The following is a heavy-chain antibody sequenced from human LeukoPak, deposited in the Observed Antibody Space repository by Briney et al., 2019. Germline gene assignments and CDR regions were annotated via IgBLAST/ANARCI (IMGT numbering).Heavy chain of an antibody. CDR1: GDSIGSYY. CDR3: ARGHLDCSSTSCYYYYGMDV. J-gene: IGHJ6*02. CDR2: IFYSGST. D-gene: IGHD2-2*01. V-gene: IGHV4-59*12. Sequence: SETLSLTCTVSGDSIGSYYWSWIWQPPGKGLEWIGNIFYSGSTNYKPSLKSRVAMSADMSKNQFSLKLSSVTAADTAVYYCARGHLDCSSTSCYYYYGMDVWGQGTTVTVSS.